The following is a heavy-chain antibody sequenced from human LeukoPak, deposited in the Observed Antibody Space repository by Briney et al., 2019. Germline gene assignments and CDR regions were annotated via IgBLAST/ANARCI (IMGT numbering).Heavy chain of an antibody. J-gene: IGHJ4*01. V-gene: IGHV3-23*01. CDR1: GFTFSSDS. CDR2: ISGDGGNT. CDR3: TLRTDY. Sequence: GGSLRLSCAASGFTFSSDSMNWVRQIPGKGLEWISGISGDGGNTYYVDSVKGRFTISRDNFKNMMYLQMDSLRVEDTAVYYCTLRTDYWGQGILVSVSS.